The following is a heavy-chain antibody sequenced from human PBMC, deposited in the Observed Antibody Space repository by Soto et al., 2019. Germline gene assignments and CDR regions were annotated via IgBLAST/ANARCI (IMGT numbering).Heavy chain of an antibody. V-gene: IGHV3-48*02. CDR2: ITSSSATI. CDR1: GFTLSIYS. CDR3: ARVLGLKYSTSDY. D-gene: IGHD6-6*01. Sequence: EVQLVESGGGLVQPGGSLRLSCAASGFTLSIYSMNWVRQAPGKGLVWVSYITSSSATIYYADSVKGRFTISRDNAKNSLYLQMNSLRDEDTAVYYCARVLGLKYSTSDYWGQGTLVTVSS. J-gene: IGHJ4*02.